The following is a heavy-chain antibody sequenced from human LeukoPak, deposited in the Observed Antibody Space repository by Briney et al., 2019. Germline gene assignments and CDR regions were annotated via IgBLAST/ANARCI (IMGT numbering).Heavy chain of an antibody. CDR2: IRSKTVGGTT. Sequence: PGGSLRLSCAASGFGFTNGWMSWVRQAPGKGLEWVARIRSKTVGGTTDYAAPVKGRFTISRDDSKNKVYLQMNSLKTEDTAVYYCTTDRGTTGTTDLDYWGQGTLVTVSS. J-gene: IGHJ4*02. D-gene: IGHD1-1*01. CDR3: TTDRGTTGTTDLDY. V-gene: IGHV3-15*01. CDR1: GFGFTNGW.